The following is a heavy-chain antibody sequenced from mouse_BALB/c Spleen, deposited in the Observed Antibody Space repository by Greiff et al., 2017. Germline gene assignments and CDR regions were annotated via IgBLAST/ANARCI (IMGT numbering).Heavy chain of an antibody. CDR2: ISYSGST. Sequence: EVQLVESGPGLVKPSQSLSLTCTVTGYSITSDYAWNWIRQFPGNKLEWMGYISYSGSTSYNPSLKSRISITRDTSKNQFFLQLNSVTTEDTATYYCAREGVRRGYAMDYWGQGTSVTVSS. V-gene: IGHV3-2*02. CDR1: GYSITSDYA. D-gene: IGHD2-14*01. CDR3: AREGVRRGYAMDY. J-gene: IGHJ4*01.